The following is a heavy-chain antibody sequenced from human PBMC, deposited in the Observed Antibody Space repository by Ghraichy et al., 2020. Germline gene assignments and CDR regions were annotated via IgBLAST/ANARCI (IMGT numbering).Heavy chain of an antibody. J-gene: IGHJ3*02. V-gene: IGHV3-72*01. Sequence: GGSLRLSCAASGFSGHYMDWLRQAPGKGLEWVGRIKNRANNYATEYAASVKGTFTISRDDSKNSVYLQMNSLKTEDTAVYYCVSDQNHDSAFNIWGQGTVVTVSS. CDR1: GFSGHY. CDR3: VSDQNHDSAFNI. CDR2: IKNRANNYAT. D-gene: IGHD3-22*01.